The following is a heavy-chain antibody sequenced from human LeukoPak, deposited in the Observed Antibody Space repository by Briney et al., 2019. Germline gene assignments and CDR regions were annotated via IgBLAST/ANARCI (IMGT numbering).Heavy chain of an antibody. J-gene: IGHJ6*03. Sequence: SETLSFTCTVSCGSISSYYWSWIRQPPGKGLEWIGYIYYSGSTYYNPSLKSRVTISVDTSKNQVSLKLSSVTAADTAVYYCARTDIYYYYYMDVWGKGTTVTISS. CDR2: IYYSGST. CDR3: ARTDIYYYYYMDV. CDR1: CGSISSYY. V-gene: IGHV4-59*01.